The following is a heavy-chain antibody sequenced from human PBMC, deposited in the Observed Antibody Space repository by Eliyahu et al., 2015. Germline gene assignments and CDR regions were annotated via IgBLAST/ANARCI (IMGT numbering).Heavy chain of an antibody. CDR1: GFPFYDXA. CDR3: AKDIAADYDFWSGPQNYYYYYGMDV. J-gene: IGHJ6*02. V-gene: IGHV3-9*01. CDR2: ISWNSGSI. Sequence: EVQLVESGGGLVQPGRSLRLSCAASGFPFYDXAXXXVRXXPGKGLEWVSGISWNSGSIGYADSVKGRFTISRDNAKNSLYLQMNSLRAEDTALYYCAKDIAADYDFWSGPQNYYYYYGMDVWGQGTTVTVSS. D-gene: IGHD3-3*01.